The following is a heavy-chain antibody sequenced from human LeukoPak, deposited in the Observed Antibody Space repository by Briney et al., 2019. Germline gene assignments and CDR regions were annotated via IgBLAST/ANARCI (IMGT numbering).Heavy chain of an antibody. J-gene: IGHJ6*02. V-gene: IGHV4-34*01. CDR3: ARSPLGVVLYYYYGMDV. D-gene: IGHD4/OR15-4a*01. CDR2: INHSGGT. CDR1: GGSFGGYY. Sequence: PSETLSLTCAVYGGSFGGYYWSWIRQPPGKGLEWIGEINHSGGTNYNPSLKSRVTISVDTSKNQFSLKLSSVTAADTAVYYCARSPLGVVLYYYYGMDVWGQGTTVTVSS.